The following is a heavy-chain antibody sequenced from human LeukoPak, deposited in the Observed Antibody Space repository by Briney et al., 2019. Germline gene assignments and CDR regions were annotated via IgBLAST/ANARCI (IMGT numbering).Heavy chain of an antibody. Sequence: GGSLILSCAASGFTFTDYWMHWVRQAPGKGLVWVSIINTDTRGTYYADSVKGRFTISRDNAKNTLYLQMSSLRAEDTAVYYCARAGAYHFDNWGQGTLVTVSS. CDR3: ARAGAYHFDN. J-gene: IGHJ4*02. D-gene: IGHD3-16*01. CDR1: GFTFTDYW. V-gene: IGHV3-74*01. CDR2: INTDTRGT.